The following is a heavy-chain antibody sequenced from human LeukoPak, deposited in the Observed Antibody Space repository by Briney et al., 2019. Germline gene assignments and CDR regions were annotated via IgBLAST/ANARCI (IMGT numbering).Heavy chain of an antibody. D-gene: IGHD4-17*01. CDR3: AAELYGVYTDCCTFHI. J-gene: IGHJ3*02. CDR2: IIVGSGAT. Sequence: SVNVSCKTSGFTFSTSAVQWVRRARGQRLEWIGWIIVGSGATNYAQSLQGRFTITRDMSTNTAYMELSSLGSEDSAVYYCAAELYGVYTDCCTFHIWGQGTMVTVSS. CDR1: GFTFSTSA. V-gene: IGHV1-58*01.